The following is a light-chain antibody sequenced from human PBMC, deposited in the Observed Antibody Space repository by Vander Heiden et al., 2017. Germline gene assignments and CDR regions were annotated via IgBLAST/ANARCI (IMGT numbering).Light chain of an antibody. CDR1: QSLSRNF. J-gene: IGKJ4*01. CDR3: QQYDKLPLT. V-gene: IGKV3-20*01. CDR2: GAS. Sequence: TVLPQSPGTLSLSPGQRATLSCRASQSLSRNFLAWYQQKPGQSPRLLIYGASNRAAGTPDRFSGSGSGTAFTLTISRLEPEDFAVYFCQQYDKLPLTFGGGTKVDLK.